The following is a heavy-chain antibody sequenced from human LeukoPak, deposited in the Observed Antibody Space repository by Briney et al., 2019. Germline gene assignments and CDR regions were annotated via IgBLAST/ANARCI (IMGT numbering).Heavy chain of an antibody. V-gene: IGHV4-39*01. J-gene: IGHJ4*02. CDR1: GGSISSSSYS. D-gene: IGHD2-21*01. CDR3: ANDVALGY. CDR2: IYYSGST. Sequence: SETLSLTCTVSGGSISSSSYSWGWIRQPPGKGLEWIGSIYYSGSTYYNPSLKSRVTISVDTSKNQFSLKLSSVTAADTAVYYCANDVALGYWGQGTLVTVSS.